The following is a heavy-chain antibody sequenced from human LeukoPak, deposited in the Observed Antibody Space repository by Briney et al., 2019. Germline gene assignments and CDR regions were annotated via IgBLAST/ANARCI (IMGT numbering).Heavy chain of an antibody. CDR3: ARDHDYFDY. J-gene: IGHJ4*02. Sequence: GGSLRLSCAASGLTVSSNYLSWVRQAPGKGLEWVSVICSGGDTYYADSVKGRFTISRDNSKNTLYPQMNSLRAEDTAVYYCARDHDYFDYWGQGTLVTVSS. CDR2: ICSGGDT. V-gene: IGHV3-66*01. CDR1: GLTVSSNY.